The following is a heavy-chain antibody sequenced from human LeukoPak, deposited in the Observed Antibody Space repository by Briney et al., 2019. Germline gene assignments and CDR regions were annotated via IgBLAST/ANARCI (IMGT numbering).Heavy chain of an antibody. Sequence: GGSLRLSCAASGFTFSSYSMNWVRQAPGKGLEWVSYISSSSSTIYYADSVKGRFTISRDNAKNSLYLQMNSLRAEDTAVYYCARVLTPTVVTSNFDYWGQGTLVTVSS. J-gene: IGHJ4*02. CDR3: ARVLTPTVVTSNFDY. CDR2: ISSSSSTI. D-gene: IGHD4-23*01. CDR1: GFTFSSYS. V-gene: IGHV3-48*01.